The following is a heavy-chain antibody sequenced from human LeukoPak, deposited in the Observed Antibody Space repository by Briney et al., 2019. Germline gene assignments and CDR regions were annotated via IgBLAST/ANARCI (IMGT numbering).Heavy chain of an antibody. CDR3: ARGDPNIVATMDY. J-gene: IGHJ4*02. D-gene: IGHD5-12*01. CDR2: INPSGGST. CDR1: GYTFTSYY. Sequence: GASVTVSCKASGYTFTSYYMHWVRQAPGKGLEWMGLINPSGGSTSYAQTVQGRVTITRHMSTSTVYMELSSLRSEDTAVYYCARGDPNIVATMDYWGQGTLVTVSS. V-gene: IGHV1-46*01.